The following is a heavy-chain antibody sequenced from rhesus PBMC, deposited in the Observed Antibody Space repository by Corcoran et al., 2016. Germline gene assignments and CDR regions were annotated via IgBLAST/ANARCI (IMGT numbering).Heavy chain of an antibody. CDR1: GGSISSSNW. D-gene: IGHD1-1*01. CDR3: ARGWLELDY. Sequence: QVQLQESGPGLVKPSETLSLTCAVSGGSISSSNWWSWIRQPPGKGLEWIGYISGSSGSPSYNPSLKGPVTISTDTSKNQFSLKLSSVTAADTAVYYCARGWLELDYWGQGVLVTVSS. CDR2: ISGSSGSP. J-gene: IGHJ4*01. V-gene: IGHV4-65*01.